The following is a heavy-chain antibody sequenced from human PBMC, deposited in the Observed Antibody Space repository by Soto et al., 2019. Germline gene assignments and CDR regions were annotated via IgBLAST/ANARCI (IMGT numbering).Heavy chain of an antibody. CDR3: ARDPGSTSTFIICYYFGFDV. Sequence: QVQLVQSGGEVKKPGASVKVSCKASGYTFTNYGISWVGQAPGQGLEWMGWINAHNGITKYAQNIQGRVTMTTDTSTGTAYMELRSLRSDDTAVYYCARDPGSTSTFIICYYFGFDVWGQGTTVTVSS. CDR2: INAHNGIT. V-gene: IGHV1-18*04. D-gene: IGHD2-2*01. J-gene: IGHJ6*02. CDR1: GYTFTNYG.